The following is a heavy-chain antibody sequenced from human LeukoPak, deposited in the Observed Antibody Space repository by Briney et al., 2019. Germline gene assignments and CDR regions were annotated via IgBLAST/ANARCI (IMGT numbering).Heavy chain of an antibody. CDR1: GFTFSSFA. Sequence: GRSLRLSCAASGFTFSSFAMHWVRQAPGKGLEWVAVISFHGTDSFYADSVKGRFTISRDNSKNTLYLQMSSLRADDTAVYYCAMSSSWSLFENWGQGTLVTVSS. CDR2: ISFHGTDS. J-gene: IGHJ4*02. D-gene: IGHD6-13*01. V-gene: IGHV3-30*04. CDR3: AMSSSWSLFEN.